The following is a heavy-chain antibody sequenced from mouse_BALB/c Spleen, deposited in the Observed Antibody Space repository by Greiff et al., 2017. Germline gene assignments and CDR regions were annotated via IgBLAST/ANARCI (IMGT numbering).Heavy chain of an antibody. CDR2: IWSGGST. CDR1: GFSLTSYG. Sequence: QVQLKESGPGLVQPSQSLSITCTVSGFSLTSYGIHWVRQSPGKGLEWLGVIWSGGSTDYNEAFISRMSISKDNYKSQVFFKMTSLQAIDTAIYYGARIYYRYDGRYRWYFDVWGAGTTVTVSS. CDR3: ARIYYRYDGRYRWYFDV. V-gene: IGHV2-2*02. J-gene: IGHJ1*01. D-gene: IGHD2-14*01.